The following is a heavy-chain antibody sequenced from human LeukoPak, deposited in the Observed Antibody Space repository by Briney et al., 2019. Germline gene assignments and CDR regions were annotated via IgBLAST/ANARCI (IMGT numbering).Heavy chain of an antibody. CDR2: ITSSSGYI. Sequence: GGSLRLSCAASGFTFSHYAMNWVRQAPGKGLEWVSSITSSSGYIYYADSVKGRFTISRENAKSSLFLQMNSLRAEDTAVYFCTREVRGLDYWGQGTLVTVSS. CDR3: TREVRGLDY. J-gene: IGHJ4*02. V-gene: IGHV3-21*01. D-gene: IGHD3-10*01. CDR1: GFTFSHYA.